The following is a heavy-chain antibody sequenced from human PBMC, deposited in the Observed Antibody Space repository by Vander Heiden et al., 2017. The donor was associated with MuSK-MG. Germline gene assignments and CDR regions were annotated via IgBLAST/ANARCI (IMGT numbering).Heavy chain of an antibody. D-gene: IGHD3-10*01. CDR3: AKDYGSGSYYWYFDL. CDR2: ISWDGGST. Sequence: EVQLVVSGGVVVQPGGSLRLSCRASGFPFDGYAMDWVRQAPGKGLEWVSLISWDGGSTYYADSVKGRVTISRDNSKNSLYLQMNSLRAEDTALYYCAKDYGSGSYYWYFDLWGRGTLVTVSS. V-gene: IGHV3-43D*03. J-gene: IGHJ2*01. CDR1: GFPFDGYA.